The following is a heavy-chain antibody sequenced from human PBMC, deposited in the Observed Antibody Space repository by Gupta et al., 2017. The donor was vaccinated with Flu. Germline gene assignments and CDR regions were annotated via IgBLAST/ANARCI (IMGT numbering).Heavy chain of an antibody. CDR2: ISSSSSYI. D-gene: IGHD1-26*01. CDR3: ARHWELLKNFDY. CDR1: GFTFSTYN. J-gene: IGHJ4*02. Sequence: EVQLVESGGGLVKPGGSLRLSCAASGFTFSTYNMNWVRQAPGKGLEWVSSISSSSSYIYYADSVKGRFTISRDNAKNSLYLQMNSLRAEDTAMYYCARHWELLKNFDYWGQGALVIVSS. V-gene: IGHV3-21*01.